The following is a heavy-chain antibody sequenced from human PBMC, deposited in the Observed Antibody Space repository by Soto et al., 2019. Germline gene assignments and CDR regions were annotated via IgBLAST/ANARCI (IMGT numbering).Heavy chain of an antibody. CDR3: ARDRSTIYGVVTPIDY. CDR1: GFTFSPYS. V-gene: IGHV3-48*02. J-gene: IGHJ4*02. D-gene: IGHD3-3*01. Sequence: GGSLRLSCAVSGFTFSPYSMNWVRQAPGKGLEWISYISSGGDAIYYADSVRGRFTVSRDNTKNSLYLQMDSLRDEDTAVYYCARDRSTIYGVVTPIDYWGQGTLVTVSS. CDR2: ISSGGDAI.